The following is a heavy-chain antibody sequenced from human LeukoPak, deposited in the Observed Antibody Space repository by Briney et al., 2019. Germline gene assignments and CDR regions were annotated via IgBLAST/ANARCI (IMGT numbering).Heavy chain of an antibody. CDR3: ARGAMVRGVTWYYYYYMDV. Sequence: SQTLSLTCTVSGGSISSGDYYWSWIRQPPGKGLEWIGYTYYSGSTYYNPSLKSGVTISVDTSKNQFSLKLSSVTAADTAVYYCARGAMVRGVTWYYYYYMDVWGKGTTVTVSS. J-gene: IGHJ6*03. CDR1: GGSISSGDYY. V-gene: IGHV4-30-4*08. CDR2: TYYSGST. D-gene: IGHD3-10*01.